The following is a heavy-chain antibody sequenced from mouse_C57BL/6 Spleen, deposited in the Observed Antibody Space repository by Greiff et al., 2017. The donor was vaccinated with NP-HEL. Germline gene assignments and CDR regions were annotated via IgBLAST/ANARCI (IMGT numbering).Heavy chain of an antibody. CDR1: GYTFTSYW. V-gene: IGHV1-64*01. CDR2: IHPNSGST. D-gene: IGHD2-14*01. CDR3: ASLGVRYRYFDV. J-gene: IGHJ1*03. Sequence: VQLQQPGAELVKPGASVKLSCKASGYTFTSYWMHWVKQRPGQGLEWIGMIHPNSGSTNYNEKFKSKATLTVDKSSSTAYMQLSSLTSEDSEVYYCASLGVRYRYFDVWGTGTTVTVSS.